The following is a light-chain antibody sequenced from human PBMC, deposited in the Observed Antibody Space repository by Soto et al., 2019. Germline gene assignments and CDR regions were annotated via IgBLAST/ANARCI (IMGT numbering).Light chain of an antibody. Sequence: DIQMTQSPSTLSASVGDRVTITCRATQNIYGWLARYQQKSGKAPKLLIYDASSLESGVPSRFSGSGFGTEFTVTISSLQPDDFATFYCQQYNSYPWTFGQGTKVEVK. CDR1: QNIYGW. J-gene: IGKJ1*01. CDR2: DAS. CDR3: QQYNSYPWT. V-gene: IGKV1-5*01.